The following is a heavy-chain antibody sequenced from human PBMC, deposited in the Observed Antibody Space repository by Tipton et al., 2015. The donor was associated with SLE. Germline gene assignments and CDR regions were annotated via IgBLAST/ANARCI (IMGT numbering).Heavy chain of an antibody. CDR1: GFTFSVYG. V-gene: IGHV3-33*08. CDR3: ARGGGSRIYWYVDL. CDR2: IWYDGTKQ. Sequence: SLRLSCAASGFTFSVYGMHWVRQALGKGLEWVAVIWYDGTKQYYAESVKGRFTISRDNSKNTLHLQLSSLRDDDTAIYYCARGGGSRIYWYVDLWGRGTLVTVSS. D-gene: IGHD2/OR15-2a*01. J-gene: IGHJ2*01.